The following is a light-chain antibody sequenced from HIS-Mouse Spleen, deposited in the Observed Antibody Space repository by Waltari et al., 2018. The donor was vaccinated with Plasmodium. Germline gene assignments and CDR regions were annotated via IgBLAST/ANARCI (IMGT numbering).Light chain of an antibody. CDR3: YKYTSAPWT. CDR2: AAS. V-gene: IGKV1-27*01. Sequence: DIQMTQSPSSLSASVGDRVTITCRASQGISNYLAWYQQKPGKVPKLLIYAASSLQSGVPSGSRGTEPGTNLPLPIGGLQPKDVATYSGYKYTSAPWTFGQGTRVEIK. CDR1: QGISNY. J-gene: IGKJ1*01.